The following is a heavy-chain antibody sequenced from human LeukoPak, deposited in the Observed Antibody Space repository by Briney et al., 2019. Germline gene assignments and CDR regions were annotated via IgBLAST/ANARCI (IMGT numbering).Heavy chain of an antibody. CDR3: AKDSAPYYGGNSFFDY. V-gene: IGHV3-9*01. J-gene: IGHJ4*02. CDR1: GFTFDDYA. D-gene: IGHD4-23*01. CDR2: ISWNSGSI. Sequence: GGSLRLSCAASGFTFDDYAMHWARQAPGKGLEWVSGISWNSGSIGYADSVKGRFTISRDNAKNSLYLQMNSLRAEDTALYYCAKDSAPYYGGNSFFDYWGQGTLVTVSS.